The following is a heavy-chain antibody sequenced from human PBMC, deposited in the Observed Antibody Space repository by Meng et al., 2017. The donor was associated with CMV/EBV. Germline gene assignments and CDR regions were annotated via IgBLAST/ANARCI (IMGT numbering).Heavy chain of an antibody. D-gene: IGHD2-15*01. Sequence: HVQRQEWGPGLVKPSEPLSLTVTVSGGSISSYYWSWIRQPPGKGLEWIGYIYYSGSTNYTPSLKSRVTISVDTSKNQFSLKLSSVTAADTAVYYCARDGRRYCSGGSCHYFDYWGQGTLVTVSS. J-gene: IGHJ4*02. CDR1: GGSISSYY. CDR2: IYYSGST. CDR3: ARDGRRYCSGGSCHYFDY. V-gene: IGHV4-59*01.